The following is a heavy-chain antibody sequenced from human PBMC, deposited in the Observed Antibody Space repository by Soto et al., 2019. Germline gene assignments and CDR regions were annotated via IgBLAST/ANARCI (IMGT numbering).Heavy chain of an antibody. CDR3: AKLRASAVADFDY. Sequence: GGSLRLSCAASGFSMSNFAMSWVRQAPGKGLEWVSAISGSGSSTYYADSVKGRFTISRDNSQNTLYLQMNSLRAEDTAVYYCAKLRASAVADFDYWRQGTQVTVSS. CDR2: ISGSGSST. CDR1: GFSMSNFA. V-gene: IGHV3-23*01. D-gene: IGHD6-19*01. J-gene: IGHJ4*02.